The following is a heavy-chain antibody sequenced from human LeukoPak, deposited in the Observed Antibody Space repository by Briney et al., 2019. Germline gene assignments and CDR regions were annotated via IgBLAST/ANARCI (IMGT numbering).Heavy chain of an antibody. CDR1: GYTFTGYY. Sequence: GASVKVSCKASGYTFTGYYVYWVRQAPGQGLEWMGWINPNSGDTHYTQIFQARVTMTRDTSISTAYMELSRLRSDDTAVYYCARAYSLSSAWLDSWGQGTLVTVSS. J-gene: IGHJ5*01. CDR2: INPNSGDT. CDR3: ARAYSLSSAWLDS. D-gene: IGHD5/OR15-5a*01. V-gene: IGHV1-2*02.